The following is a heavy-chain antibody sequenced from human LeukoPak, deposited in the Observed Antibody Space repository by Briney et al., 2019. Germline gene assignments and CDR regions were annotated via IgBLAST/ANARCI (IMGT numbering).Heavy chain of an antibody. D-gene: IGHD6-13*01. CDR2: INHSGST. J-gene: IGHJ4*02. CDR3: ARGLAAAALFDY. V-gene: IGHV4-34*01. CDR1: GGSFSGYY. Sequence: PSETLSLTCAVHGGSFSGYYWSWIRQPPGKGLEWIGEINHSGSTNYNPSLKSRVTISVDTSKNQFSLKLSSVTAADTAVYYCARGLAAAALFDYWGQGTLVTVSS.